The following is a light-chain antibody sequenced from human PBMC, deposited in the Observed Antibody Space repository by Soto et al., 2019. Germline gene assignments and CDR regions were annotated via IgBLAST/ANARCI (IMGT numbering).Light chain of an antibody. J-gene: IGLJ2*01. Sequence: QSALTQPPSASGSPGRSVTISCTGTSSDVGDSNYVSWYQQHPGKAPKLMIYEVSKRPSGVPDRFSGSKSGNTASLTVSGLQAEYESDYDCRSYARSITLLLGGGT. CDR2: EVS. V-gene: IGLV2-8*01. CDR1: SSDVGDSNY. CDR3: RSYARSITLL.